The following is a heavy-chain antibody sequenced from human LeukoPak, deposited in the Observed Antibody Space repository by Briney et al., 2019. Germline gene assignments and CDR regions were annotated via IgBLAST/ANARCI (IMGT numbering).Heavy chain of an antibody. CDR3: AREVDVPSTGEVFDI. CDR2: IHDSGRT. J-gene: IGHJ3*02. Sequence: SQTLSLICTVSGVSISSADYGRWIRQPPGEGLEWVGYIHDSGRTHYNPSLKGRATLLLATSKNQLALKLTCVTATAVSVYYCAREVDVPSTGEVFDIWGQGTVVTVSS. CDR1: GVSISSADYG. D-gene: IGHD2-8*02. V-gene: IGHV4-31*03.